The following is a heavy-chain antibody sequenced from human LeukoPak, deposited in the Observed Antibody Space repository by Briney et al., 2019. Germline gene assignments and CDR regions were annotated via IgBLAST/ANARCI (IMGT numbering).Heavy chain of an antibody. CDR2: INPSGGST. CDR3: ARDGHSSGWYVVGWFDP. V-gene: IGHV1-46*01. Sequence: ASVKVSCKASGYTFTSYYMHWVRQAPGQGLEWMGIINPSGGSTSYAQKFQGRVTMTRDTSTSTVYMELSSLRSDDTAVYYCARDGHSSGWYVVGWFDPWGQGTLVTVSS. CDR1: GYTFTSYY. D-gene: IGHD6-19*01. J-gene: IGHJ5*02.